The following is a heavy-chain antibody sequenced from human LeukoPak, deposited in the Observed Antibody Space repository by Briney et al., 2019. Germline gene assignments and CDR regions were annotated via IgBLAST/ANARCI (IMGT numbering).Heavy chain of an antibody. CDR1: GYTFTSYG. J-gene: IGHJ4*02. D-gene: IGHD4-17*01. V-gene: IGHV1-18*01. CDR3: AREGYGDYGEGYYFDY. Sequence: WASVKGSCKASGYTFTSYGISWVRQAPGQGLEWMGWISAYNGNTNYAQKLQGRVTMTTDTSTSTAYMELRSLRSDDTAVYYCAREGYGDYGEGYYFDYWGQGTLVTVSS. CDR2: ISAYNGNT.